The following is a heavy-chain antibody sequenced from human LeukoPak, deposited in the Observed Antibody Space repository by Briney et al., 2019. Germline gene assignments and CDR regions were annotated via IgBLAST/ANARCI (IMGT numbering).Heavy chain of an antibody. V-gene: IGHV4-59*01. J-gene: IGHJ4*02. D-gene: IGHD4-23*01. CDR3: ARDTVGNGGTLDY. CDR2: IYYSGST. CDR1: GGSISSYY. Sequence: SETLSLTCTVSGGSISSYYWSWIRQPPGKGLEWIGYIYYSGSTNYNPSLKSRVTISVDTSKNQFSLKLSSVTAADTAVYYCARDTVGNGGTLDYWGQGTLVTASS.